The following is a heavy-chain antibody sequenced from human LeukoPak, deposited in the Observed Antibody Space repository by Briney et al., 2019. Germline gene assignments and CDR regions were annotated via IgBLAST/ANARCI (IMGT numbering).Heavy chain of an antibody. D-gene: IGHD3-22*01. CDR3: ARGKYYDRYFDS. CDR1: GFTFNSNW. J-gene: IGHJ4*02. CDR2: IKQDGSEK. V-gene: IGHV3-7*01. Sequence: PGGSLRLSCVASGFTFNSNWMSWVRQAPGKGLEWVANIKQDGSEKYYVDSVKGRFTISRDNAKNSLSLQMNSLRAEDTAVYYCARGKYYDRYFDSWGQGTLVTVSS.